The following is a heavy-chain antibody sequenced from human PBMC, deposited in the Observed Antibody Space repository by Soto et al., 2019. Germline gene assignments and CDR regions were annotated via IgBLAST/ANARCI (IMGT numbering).Heavy chain of an antibody. CDR1: GFTFSSYA. Sequence: GGSLRLSCAASGFTFSSYAMSWVRQAPGRGLEWVSSISASGGSTYYAASVKGRFTISRDNSKNTLYVQMNSLRAEDTAVYYCAKTTTARIAVAPRGLFDYWGQGTLVTVSS. CDR2: ISASGGST. J-gene: IGHJ4*02. V-gene: IGHV3-23*01. CDR3: AKTTTARIAVAPRGLFDY. D-gene: IGHD6-19*01.